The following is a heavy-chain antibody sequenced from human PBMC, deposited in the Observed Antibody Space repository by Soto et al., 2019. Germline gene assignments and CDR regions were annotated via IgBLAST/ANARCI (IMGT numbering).Heavy chain of an antibody. CDR1: GYTLTELS. CDR2: FDAENGET. D-gene: IGHD3-3*01. CDR3: ARDQNYDFWSGYQPYYFDY. V-gene: IGHV1-24*01. Sequence: ASVKVSCKVSGYTLTELSMHWVRQAPGKGLEWMGGFDAENGETIYAQKFQGRVTITKDTSASTAYMELSSLRSEDTAVYYCARDQNYDFWSGYQPYYFDYWGQGTLVTVSS. J-gene: IGHJ4*02.